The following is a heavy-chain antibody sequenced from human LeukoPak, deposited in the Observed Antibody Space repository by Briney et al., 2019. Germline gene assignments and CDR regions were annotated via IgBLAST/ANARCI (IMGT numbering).Heavy chain of an antibody. J-gene: IGHJ4*02. D-gene: IGHD3-3*01. CDR2: IRSKAYGGTT. Sequence: GGSLRLSCTASGFTFGDYAMSWFRQAPGKGLEWVGFIRSKAYGGTTEYAASVKGRFTISRDDSKSIAYLQMNSLKTEDTAVYYCTTNDFWSGYYPDYWGQGTLVTVSS. V-gene: IGHV3-49*03. CDR1: GFTFGDYA. CDR3: TTNDFWSGYYPDY.